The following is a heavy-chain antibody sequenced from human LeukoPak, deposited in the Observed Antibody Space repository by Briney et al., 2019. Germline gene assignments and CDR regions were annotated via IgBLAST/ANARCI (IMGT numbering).Heavy chain of an antibody. CDR1: GGSISSGGSY. CDR3: ASSPANGLVVPPLY. CDR2: IYYSGST. J-gene: IGHJ4*02. Sequence: PSETLSLTCTVSGGSISSGGSYWSWIRQHPGKGLEWIGYIYYSGSTYYNPSLKSRVTISVDTSKNQFSLKLSSVTAADTAVYYCASSPANGLVVPPLYWGQGTLVTVSS. D-gene: IGHD3-10*01. V-gene: IGHV4-31*03.